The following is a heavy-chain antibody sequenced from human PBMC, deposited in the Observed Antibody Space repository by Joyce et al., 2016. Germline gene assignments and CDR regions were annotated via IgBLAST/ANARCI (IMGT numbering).Heavy chain of an antibody. V-gene: IGHV3-23*01. CDR2: ISGSGGST. CDR1: ELTFSSYA. J-gene: IGHJ6*02. Sequence: EVQVLESGGGLVQPGGSLRLSCAASELTFSSYAMTWVRQAAGKGREWVSAISGSGGSTHYADSVKGRFTISRDNSKNTLYLQMNSLRAEDTAIYYCAKLLYAQYYYGMDVWGQGTTVTVSS. D-gene: IGHD2/OR15-2a*01. CDR3: AKLLYAQYYYGMDV.